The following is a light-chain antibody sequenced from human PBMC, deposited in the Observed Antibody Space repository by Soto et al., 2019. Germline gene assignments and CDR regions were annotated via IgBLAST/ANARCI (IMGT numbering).Light chain of an antibody. CDR3: SSYTSSSTYV. CDR2: EVS. CDR1: SSDVGSYNY. V-gene: IGLV2-14*01. J-gene: IGLJ1*01. Sequence: QSALTQPASVSGSPGQAITISCTGTSSDVGSYNYVSWYQQHPGKAPKLMIYEVSNRPSGVSNGVSGSKSGTTASLTISGLQAEDEADYHCSSYTSSSTYVFGTGTKLTVL.